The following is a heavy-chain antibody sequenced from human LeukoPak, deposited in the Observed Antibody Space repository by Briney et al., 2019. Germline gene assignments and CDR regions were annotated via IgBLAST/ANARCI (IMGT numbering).Heavy chain of an antibody. CDR1: GYSISSGYY. Sequence: PSETLSLTCTVSGYSISSGYYWGWIRQPPGKGLEWIGSIYHSGSTYYNPSLKGRVTISVDTSKNQFSLKLSSVTAADTAVYYCARVGSGYGRYYFDYWGQGTLVTVSS. D-gene: IGHD3-22*01. CDR2: IYHSGST. V-gene: IGHV4-38-2*02. CDR3: ARVGSGYGRYYFDY. J-gene: IGHJ4*02.